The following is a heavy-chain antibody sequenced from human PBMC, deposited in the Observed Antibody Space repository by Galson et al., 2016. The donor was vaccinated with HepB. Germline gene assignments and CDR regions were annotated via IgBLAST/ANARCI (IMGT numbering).Heavy chain of an antibody. D-gene: IGHD1-1*01. CDR3: ARDLGGAYGTGRSLDY. CDR1: GDSVSSNSAA. CDR2: TYYRSKWYC. J-gene: IGHJ4*02. V-gene: IGHV6-1*01. Sequence: ISGDSVSSNSAAWNWIRQSPSRGLEWLGRTYYRSKWYCDYAVPVKSRIAINPDTSKNQFSLHLNSVTPEDTAVYYCARDLGGAYGTGRSLDYWGQGTLVTVSS.